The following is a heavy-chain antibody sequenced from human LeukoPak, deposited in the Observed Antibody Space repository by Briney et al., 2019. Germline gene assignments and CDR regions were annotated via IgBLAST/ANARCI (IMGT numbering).Heavy chain of an antibody. CDR3: SRPYDSSGYYYYFDY. J-gene: IGHJ4*02. Sequence: GGSLRLSCIASGFTFGDYAMSWFRRAPGKGQKWVSFVRSKAYGGTTEYAASVKGRFTISRDDSKSIAYLQMNSLKTEDTAVYYCSRPYDSSGYYYYFDYWGQGTLVTVSS. D-gene: IGHD3-22*01. CDR2: VRSKAYGGTT. CDR1: GFTFGDYA. V-gene: IGHV3-49*03.